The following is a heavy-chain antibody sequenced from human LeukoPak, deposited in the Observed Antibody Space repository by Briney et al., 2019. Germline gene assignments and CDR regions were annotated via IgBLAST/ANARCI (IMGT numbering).Heavy chain of an antibody. Sequence: GASVKVSCKASGYTFTSYEINWVRQATGQGLEWMGWMNPNSGNTGYAQKFQGRVTMTRNTSISTAYMELSSLRSEDTAVYYCARVGYSSGWSGYYYGMDVWGQGTTVTVSS. D-gene: IGHD6-19*01. V-gene: IGHV1-8*01. CDR3: ARVGYSSGWSGYYYGMDV. J-gene: IGHJ6*02. CDR1: GYTFTSYE. CDR2: MNPNSGNT.